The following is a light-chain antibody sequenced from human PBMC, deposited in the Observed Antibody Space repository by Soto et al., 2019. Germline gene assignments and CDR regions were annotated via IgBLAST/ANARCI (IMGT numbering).Light chain of an antibody. Sequence: DIQMTQSPSTLSXSLGXXVTITFRASQSVTIYLAWYQQRPGKAPKLLVHRASILESGVPSRFSGSGSGTEFTLTISSLQPEDFATKERERHDRTWTFTKGTKVDI. CDR1: QSVTIY. CDR3: ERHDRTWT. V-gene: IGKV1-5*03. CDR2: RAS. J-gene: IGKJ1*01.